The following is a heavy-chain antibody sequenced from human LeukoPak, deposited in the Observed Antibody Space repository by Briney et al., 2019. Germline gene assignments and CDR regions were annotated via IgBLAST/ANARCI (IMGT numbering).Heavy chain of an antibody. J-gene: IGHJ5*02. CDR2: INPNSGGT. Sequence: ASVKVSCKASGYTFTGYYMHWARQAPGQGLEWMGRINPNSGGTNYAQKFQGRVTMTRDTSISTAYVELSRLRSDDTAVYYCARTQGSGWGYNWFDPWGQGTLVTVSS. CDR1: GYTFTGYY. CDR3: ARTQGSGWGYNWFDP. V-gene: IGHV1-2*06. D-gene: IGHD6-19*01.